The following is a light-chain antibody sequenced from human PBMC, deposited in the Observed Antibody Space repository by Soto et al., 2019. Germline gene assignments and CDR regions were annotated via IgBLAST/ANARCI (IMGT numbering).Light chain of an antibody. Sequence: DIQMTQSPSTLSASVGDRVTITCRASQSISSWLAWYQQKLGKAPKLLFYMASSLKSGVPSRFSGSGSGTEFTLPISSLQPDDFATYYCQQYNRYSPWTFGQGTKLEIK. CDR1: QSISSW. V-gene: IGKV1-5*03. CDR2: MAS. CDR3: QQYNRYSPWT. J-gene: IGKJ2*02.